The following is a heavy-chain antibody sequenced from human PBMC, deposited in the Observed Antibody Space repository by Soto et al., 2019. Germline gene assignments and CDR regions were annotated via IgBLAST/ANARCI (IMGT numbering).Heavy chain of an antibody. CDR1: GGSISSSSYY. Sequence: QLQLQESGPGLVKPSETLSLTCTVSGGSISSSSYYWGWIRQPPGKGLEWIGSIYYSGSTYYNPSLKRRVTISVDTSKNQFSLKLSSVTPADTAVYYCARFTDGFIVGASRSPSDPIWGQGTTVTVS. D-gene: IGHD1-26*01. CDR3: ARFTDGFIVGASRSPSDPI. J-gene: IGHJ6*02. CDR2: IYYSGST. V-gene: IGHV4-39*01.